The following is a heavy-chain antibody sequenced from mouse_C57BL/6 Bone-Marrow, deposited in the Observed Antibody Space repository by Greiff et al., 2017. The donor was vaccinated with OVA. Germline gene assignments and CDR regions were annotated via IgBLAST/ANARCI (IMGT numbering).Heavy chain of an antibody. CDR1: GYTFTDYY. V-gene: IGHV1-26*01. CDR3: ARGVTTALFDY. Sequence: VQLKQSGPELVKPGASVKISCKASGYTFTDYYMNWVKQSHGKSLEWIGDINPNNGGTSYNQKFKGKATLTVDKSSSTAYMELRSLTSEDSAVYYCARGVTTALFDYWGQGTTLTVSS. J-gene: IGHJ2*01. D-gene: IGHD1-2*01. CDR2: INPNNGGT.